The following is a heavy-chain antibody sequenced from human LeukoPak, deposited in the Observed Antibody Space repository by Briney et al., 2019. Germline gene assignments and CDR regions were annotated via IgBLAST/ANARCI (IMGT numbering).Heavy chain of an antibody. CDR3: AKAGIGVVGYFDY. Sequence: GGSLRLSCAASGFTFSRYGMHWVRQAPGKGLEWVSAIRGSGGGTYYADSVKGRFTISRDNSKNTLYLQMNSLRDEDTALYYCAKAGIGVVGYFDYWGQGTLVTVSS. D-gene: IGHD6-19*01. CDR1: GFTFSRYG. V-gene: IGHV3-23*01. J-gene: IGHJ4*02. CDR2: IRGSGGGT.